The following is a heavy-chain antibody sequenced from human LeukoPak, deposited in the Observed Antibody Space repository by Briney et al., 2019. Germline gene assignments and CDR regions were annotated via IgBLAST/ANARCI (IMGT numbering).Heavy chain of an antibody. J-gene: IGHJ4*02. D-gene: IGHD3-3*01. CDR2: ISGSGGST. CDR3: ARSARLMKGVVEVTALDD. V-gene: IGHV3-23*01. CDR1: GFTFSSYA. Sequence: GGSLRLSCAASGFTFSSYAMSWVRQAPGKGLEWVSAISGSGGSTYYADSVKGRFTISRDNVKNSLYLQMNSLRADDTAVYYCARSARLMKGVVEVTALDDWGQGTLVTVSS.